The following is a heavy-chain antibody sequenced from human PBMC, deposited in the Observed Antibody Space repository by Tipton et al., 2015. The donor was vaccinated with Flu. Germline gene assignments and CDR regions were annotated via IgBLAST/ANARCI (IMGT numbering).Heavy chain of an antibody. D-gene: IGHD1-26*01. CDR1: GFTVTSSY. V-gene: IGHV3-53*01. CDR3: SGTQGTFDI. CDR2: IYSGGST. J-gene: IGHJ3*02. Sequence: LSLTCAASGFTVTSSYMSWVRQAPGKGLEWVSVIYSGGSTYYADSVKGRFTISRDNSKNTLYLQMNSLRAEDTAVYYCSGTQGTFDIWGQGTMVTVSS.